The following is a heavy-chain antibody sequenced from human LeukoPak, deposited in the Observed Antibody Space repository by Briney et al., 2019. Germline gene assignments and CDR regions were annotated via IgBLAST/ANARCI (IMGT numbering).Heavy chain of an antibody. CDR3: ASQRVWVSGWQIDS. D-gene: IGHD6-19*01. CDR2: LHYDGTT. Sequence: SETLSLTCTVSGGSISSSGFYWAWIRRPPGKGLEWITMLHYDGTTYYNPSLKSRVSIAVDTSKNQFSLKLNSVTAADTAVYYCASQRVWVSGWQIDSWGQGTLVTVSS. CDR1: GGSISSSGFY. V-gene: IGHV4-39*01. J-gene: IGHJ4*02.